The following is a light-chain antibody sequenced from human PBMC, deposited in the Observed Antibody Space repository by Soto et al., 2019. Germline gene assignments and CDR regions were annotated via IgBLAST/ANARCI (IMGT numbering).Light chain of an antibody. Sequence: EIVMTQSPASLSVSPGERATLSCRASQSVSSDLAWYQHKPGQAPRLLIYGASTRATGIPARFSGGGSGTEFTLTIISLQSEDFAVYYCQQYSNWPPYTFGQGTKLEIK. J-gene: IGKJ2*01. V-gene: IGKV3-15*01. CDR2: GAS. CDR1: QSVSSD. CDR3: QQYSNWPPYT.